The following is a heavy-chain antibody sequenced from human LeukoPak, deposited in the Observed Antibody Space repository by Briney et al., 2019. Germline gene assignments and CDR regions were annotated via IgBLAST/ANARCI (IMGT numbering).Heavy chain of an antibody. CDR2: INPNSGGT. CDR3: ATGRRVLLWFGELREANWFDP. V-gene: IGHV1-2*02. J-gene: IGHJ5*02. Sequence: ASVKVSCKAPGYTFTGYYMHWVRQAPGQGLEWMGWINPNSGGTNYAQKFQGRVTMTRDTSISTAYMELSRLRSDDTAVYYCATGRRVLLWFGELREANWFDPWGQGTLVTVSS. CDR1: GYTFTGYY. D-gene: IGHD3-10*01.